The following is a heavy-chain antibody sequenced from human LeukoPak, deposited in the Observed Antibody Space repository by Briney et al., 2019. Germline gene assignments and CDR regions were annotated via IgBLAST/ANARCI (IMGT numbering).Heavy chain of an antibody. CDR2: IYYSGST. Sequence: PSETLSLTCTVSGGSISSSSSYWGWIRQPPGKGLEWIGSIYYSGSTYYNPSLKSRVTISVDTSKNQFSLKLSSVTAADTAVYYCARRPILRLGELSPFDYWGQGTLVTVSS. J-gene: IGHJ4*02. CDR3: ARRPILRLGELSPFDY. D-gene: IGHD3-16*02. V-gene: IGHV4-39*01. CDR1: GGSISSSSSY.